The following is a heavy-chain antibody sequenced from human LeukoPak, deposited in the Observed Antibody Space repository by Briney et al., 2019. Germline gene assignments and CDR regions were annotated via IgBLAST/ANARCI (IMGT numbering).Heavy chain of an antibody. CDR3: ARDSQDSGSYMGLYFDY. Sequence: PGGSLTLVRPASGFIFRSYNENWVRQAPGKGLEWVSFISSSSSYIYYADSMKGRFTISRDNAKNSLYLQMNSLRAEATAVYYCARDSQDSGSYMGLYFDYWGQGTLVTVSS. CDR1: GFIFRSYN. CDR2: ISSSSSYI. J-gene: IGHJ4*02. V-gene: IGHV3-21*01. D-gene: IGHD3-10*01.